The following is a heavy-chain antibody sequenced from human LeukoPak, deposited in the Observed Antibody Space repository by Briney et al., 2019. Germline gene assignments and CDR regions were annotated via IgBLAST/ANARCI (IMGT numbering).Heavy chain of an antibody. V-gene: IGHV3-13*01. CDR1: GFTFSSYD. Sequence: GGSLRLSCAASGFTFSSYDIHWVRQATGKGLEWVSGIGSAGEIYYPGSVKGRFTISRENAKNPLYLQMNSLRAGDTAVYYCARAAYSSTWYSRYFDLWGRGTLVTVSS. CDR2: IGSAGEI. CDR3: ARAAYSSTWYSRYFDL. D-gene: IGHD6-13*01. J-gene: IGHJ2*01.